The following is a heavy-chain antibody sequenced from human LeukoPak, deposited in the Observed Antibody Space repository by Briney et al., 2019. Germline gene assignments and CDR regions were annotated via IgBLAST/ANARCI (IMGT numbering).Heavy chain of an antibody. J-gene: IGHJ4*02. CDR3: AGEDRAVAGSFDY. Sequence: ASVKVSCKASGYTFTGYYMHWVRQAPGQGLEWMGWINPNSGGTDYAQKFQGRVTMTRDTSISTAYMELSRLRSDDTAVYYCAGEDRAVAGSFDYWGQGSLVTVSS. V-gene: IGHV1-2*02. CDR2: INPNSGGT. CDR1: GYTFTGYY. D-gene: IGHD6-19*01.